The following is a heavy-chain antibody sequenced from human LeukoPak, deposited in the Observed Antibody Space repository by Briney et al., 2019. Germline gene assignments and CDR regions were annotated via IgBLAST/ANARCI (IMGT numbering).Heavy chain of an antibody. CDR2: ISAYNGNT. CDR3: ARDLRQWLVRDLDY. D-gene: IGHD6-19*01. CDR1: GYTFTSYG. J-gene: IGHJ4*02. Sequence: GASVKVSCKXSGYTFTSYGISWVRQAPGQGLEWMGWISAYNGNTNYAQKLQGRVTMTTDTSTSTAYMELRSLRSDDTAVYYCARDLRQWLVRDLDYWGQGTLVTVSS. V-gene: IGHV1-18*01.